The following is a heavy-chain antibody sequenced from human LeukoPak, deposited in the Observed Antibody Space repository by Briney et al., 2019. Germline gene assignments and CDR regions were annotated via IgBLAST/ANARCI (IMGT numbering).Heavy chain of an antibody. V-gene: IGHV4-34*01. J-gene: IGHJ3*02. CDR2: INHSGST. CDR3: ARNFLGRSRKAFDI. Sequence: SETLSLTCAVYGGSFSGYYWSWIRQPPGKGREWIGEINHSGSTNYNPSLKSRVTISVDTSKNQFSLKLSSVTAADTAVYYCARNFLGRSRKAFDIWGQGTMVTVSS. D-gene: IGHD1-14*01. CDR1: GGSFSGYY.